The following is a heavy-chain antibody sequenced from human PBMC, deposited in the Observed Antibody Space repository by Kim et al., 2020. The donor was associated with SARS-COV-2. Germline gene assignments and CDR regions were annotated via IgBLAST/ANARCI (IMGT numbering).Heavy chain of an antibody. CDR3: ARVARGEGYNYDY. CDR2: IYSDGRT. D-gene: IGHD5-12*01. V-gene: IGHV3-66*01. J-gene: IGHJ4*02. CDR1: GFTVSTNY. Sequence: GGSLRLSCAASGFTVSTNYMSWVRQAPGKGPEWVSVIYSDGRTWYADSVKGRFTISTDNSKNTLHLQMNSLRAEDTAVYYCARVARGEGYNYDYLGQGTL.